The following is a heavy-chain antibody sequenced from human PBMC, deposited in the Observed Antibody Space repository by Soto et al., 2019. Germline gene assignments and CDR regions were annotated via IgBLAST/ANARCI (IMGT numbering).Heavy chain of an antibody. V-gene: IGHV4-59*01. CDR2: IYYSGST. Sequence: KPSETLSLTCTVSGGSISSYYWSWIRQPPGKGLEWIGYIYYSGSTNYNPSLKSRVTISVDTSKNQFSLKLSSVTAADTAVYYCARDKIRKSAWSGPNNYYYYYGMDVWGQGTTVTVSS. J-gene: IGHJ6*02. D-gene: IGHD3-10*01. CDR3: ARDKIRKSAWSGPNNYYYYYGMDV. CDR1: GGSISSYY.